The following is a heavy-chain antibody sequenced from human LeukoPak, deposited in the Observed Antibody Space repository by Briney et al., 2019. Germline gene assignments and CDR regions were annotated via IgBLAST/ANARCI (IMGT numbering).Heavy chain of an antibody. D-gene: IGHD6-6*01. CDR2: INHSGST. CDR3: ARGMYSSSPTTIFDY. CDR1: GGSFSGYY. J-gene: IGHJ4*02. Sequence: PSETLSLTCAVYGGSFSGYYWSWIRQPPGKGLEWIGEINHSGSTNYNPSLKSRVTISVDTSKNQFSLKLSSVTAADTAVYYCARGMYSSSPTTIFDYWGQGTLVTVSS. V-gene: IGHV4-34*01.